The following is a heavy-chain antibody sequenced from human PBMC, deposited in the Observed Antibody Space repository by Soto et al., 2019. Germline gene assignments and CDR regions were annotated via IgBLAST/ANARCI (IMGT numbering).Heavy chain of an antibody. CDR1: GGSFTSDY. CDR3: ARLDTYYYDSSGYSDY. CDR2: IYYNGTT. D-gene: IGHD3-22*01. J-gene: IGHJ4*02. V-gene: IGHV4-59*12. Sequence: SETLSLTCTVSGGSFTSDYWSWIRQPPGKGLQWIGYIYYNGTTNYNPSLKSRLTISQDTAKGQISLELTSLTASDTAMYYCARLDTYYYDSSGYSDYWGQGTLVTVSS.